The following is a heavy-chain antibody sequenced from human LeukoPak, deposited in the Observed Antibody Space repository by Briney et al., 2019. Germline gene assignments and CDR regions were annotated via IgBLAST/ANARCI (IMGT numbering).Heavy chain of an antibody. Sequence: ASVKVSCKASGYNFGSYYIHWVRQAPGQGLEWMGMISPSGGSTKYAQKFQGRVTLTRDTSTSTVYMELRSLRSEDTAMYYCARGGSGVASVAFDFWGQGSMVTVSS. V-gene: IGHV1-46*01. D-gene: IGHD3-10*01. CDR3: ARGGSGVASVAFDF. CDR2: ISPSGGST. CDR1: GYNFGSYY. J-gene: IGHJ3*01.